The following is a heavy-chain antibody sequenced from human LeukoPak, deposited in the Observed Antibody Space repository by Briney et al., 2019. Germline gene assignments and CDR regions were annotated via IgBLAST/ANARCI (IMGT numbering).Heavy chain of an antibody. V-gene: IGHV4-39*01. CDR3: ARQVSSIIARPFDY. CDR1: GGSTSSSNYI. Sequence: SETLPLTCTVSGGSTSSSNYIWGWIRQPPGEGLEWIGSIHYSGSTYYNPSLKSRVTISVDTSKNLLALKLSSVTAADTAVYYCARQVSSIIARPFDYWGQGTQVTVSS. CDR2: IHYSGST. D-gene: IGHD6-6*01. J-gene: IGHJ4*02.